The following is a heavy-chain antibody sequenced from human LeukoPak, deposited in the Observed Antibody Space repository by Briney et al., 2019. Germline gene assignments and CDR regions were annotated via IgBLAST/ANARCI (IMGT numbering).Heavy chain of an antibody. Sequence: GGSLRLSCAASGFTFSSFGMHWVRQAPGKGLEWVAVIWYDGSKKNYADSVRGRFTISRDNSKNMLYLQMNSLRAEDTGVYYCARPPEDWGQGTLVTVSS. CDR2: IWYDGSKK. CDR1: GFTFSSFG. V-gene: IGHV3-33*01. J-gene: IGHJ4*02. CDR3: ARPPED.